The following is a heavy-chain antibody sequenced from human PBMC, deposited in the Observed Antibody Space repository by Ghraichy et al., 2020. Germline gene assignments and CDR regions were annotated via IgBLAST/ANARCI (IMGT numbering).Heavy chain of an antibody. V-gene: IGHV4-30-4*01. CDR2: IYYSGTT. Sequence: SETLYLTCTVSGGSITSGDYYWSWIRQPPGKGLEWIGYIYYSGTTYYKPSLKSRVTISVDTSKNQFSLKLSSVTAEDTAVYYWAREYYSDSSGYSRYFDYWGQGTLVTVSS. D-gene: IGHD3-22*01. CDR3: AREYYSDSSGYSRYFDY. J-gene: IGHJ4*02. CDR1: GGSITSGDYY.